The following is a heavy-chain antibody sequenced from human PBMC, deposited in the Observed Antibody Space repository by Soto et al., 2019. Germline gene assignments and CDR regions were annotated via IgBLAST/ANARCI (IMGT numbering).Heavy chain of an antibody. CDR2: ISRGSTYI. CDR1: GFTFSSYS. CDR3: VRADRYSYESYDYYDALDI. Sequence: EMQLVESGGGLVKPGGSLRLSCAASGFTFSSYSMNWVRQAPGKGLEWVSSISRGSTYISYGDSVKGRFTISRDNAKKSLYLLMNRLRVEDTAVYYCVRADRYSYESYDYYDALDIWGQGTRVTVSS. D-gene: IGHD3-16*01. V-gene: IGHV3-21*01. J-gene: IGHJ3*02.